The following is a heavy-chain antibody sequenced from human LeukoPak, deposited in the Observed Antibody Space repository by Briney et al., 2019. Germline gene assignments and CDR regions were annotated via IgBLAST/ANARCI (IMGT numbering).Heavy chain of an antibody. V-gene: IGHV4-61*02. D-gene: IGHD3-3*01. Sequence: SETLSLTCTVSGGSISSGSYYWSWIRQPAGKGLEWIGRIYTSGSTNYNPSLKSRVTISVDTSKNQFSLKLSSVTAADTAVYYCARDTTYYDFWSGYPPDHYMDVWGKGTTVTVSS. J-gene: IGHJ6*03. CDR3: ARDTTYYDFWSGYPPDHYMDV. CDR1: GGSISSGSYY. CDR2: IYTSGST.